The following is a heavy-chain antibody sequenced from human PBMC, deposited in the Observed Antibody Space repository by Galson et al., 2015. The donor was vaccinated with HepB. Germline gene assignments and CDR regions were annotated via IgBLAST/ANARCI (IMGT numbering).Heavy chain of an antibody. D-gene: IGHD6-19*01. CDR2: ISSNGGAQ. CDR3: AKDISITSGWYDGLDH. Sequence: SLRLSCAVSGLTFSDYDMHWVRQAPGKGLEWVALISSNGGAQYYGDSVKGRFTVSRDNFDNTLYLQMSGLSTEDTAVYSCAKDISITSGWYDGLDHWGQGTLVTVSS. CDR1: GLTFSDYD. J-gene: IGHJ4*02. V-gene: IGHV3-30*18.